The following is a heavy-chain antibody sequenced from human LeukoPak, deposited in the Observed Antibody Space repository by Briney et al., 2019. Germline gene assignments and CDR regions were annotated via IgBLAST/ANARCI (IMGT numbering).Heavy chain of an antibody. Sequence: ASVKVSCKASGYTFTSYAMHWVRQAPGQRLEWMGWINAANGNTKYSQNFQGRVTITGDTSASTAYMELSSLRSEDTAVYYCARDSSGYLFDYWGRGTLVTVSS. V-gene: IGHV1-3*01. D-gene: IGHD3-22*01. J-gene: IGHJ4*02. CDR3: ARDSSGYLFDY. CDR2: INAANGNT. CDR1: GYTFTSYA.